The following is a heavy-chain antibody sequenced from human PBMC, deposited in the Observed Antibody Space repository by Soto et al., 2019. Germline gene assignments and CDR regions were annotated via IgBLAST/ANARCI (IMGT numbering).Heavy chain of an antibody. D-gene: IGHD2-8*01. CDR3: ARDRCTTAKCYTHHLDV. V-gene: IGHV1-18*04. CDR2: ISPYSGHT. CDR1: GYTFSSYG. J-gene: IGHJ6*02. Sequence: QGQLVQSGGEVTKPGASVKVSCNSSGYTFSSYGISWVRQAPGQGLEWMGWISPYSGHTKEAPKVQGRITLTTETSTGTAYMELRSLASDDPAVYYCARDRCTTAKCYTHHLDVWGQGTTVIVSS.